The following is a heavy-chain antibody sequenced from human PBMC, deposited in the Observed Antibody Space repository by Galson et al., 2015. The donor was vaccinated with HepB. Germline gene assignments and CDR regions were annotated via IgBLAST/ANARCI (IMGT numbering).Heavy chain of an antibody. CDR3: ARRYYDSSGYYYFDY. Sequence: SVKVSCKASGYTFTSYGISWVQQAPGQGLEWMGWISAYNGNTNYAQKLQGRVTMTTDTSTSTAYMELRSLRSDDTAVYYCARRYYDSSGYYYFDYWGQGTLVTVSS. CDR1: GYTFTSYG. V-gene: IGHV1-18*04. D-gene: IGHD3-22*01. CDR2: ISAYNGNT. J-gene: IGHJ4*02.